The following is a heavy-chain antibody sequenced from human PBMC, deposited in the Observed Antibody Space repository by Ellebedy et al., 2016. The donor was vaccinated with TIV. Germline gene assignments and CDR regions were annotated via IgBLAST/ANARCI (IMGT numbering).Heavy chain of an antibody. D-gene: IGHD3-22*01. CDR2: IYYSGST. V-gene: IGHV4-59*08. CDR3: ARYYCGSSACYYLDY. J-gene: IGHJ4*02. Sequence: SETLSLTCTVSGGSVSSYYWSWIRQPPGKGLEWIGYIYYSGSTNYNPSLKSRVTMSVDTATNQFSLELRSVTAADTALYYCARYYCGSSACYYLDYWGRGILVTVSS. CDR1: GGSVSSYY.